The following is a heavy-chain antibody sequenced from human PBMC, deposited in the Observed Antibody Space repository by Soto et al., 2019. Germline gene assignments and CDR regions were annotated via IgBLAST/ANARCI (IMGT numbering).Heavy chain of an antibody. Sequence: GKGLEWIGYIYYSGSTNYNPSLKSRVTISVDTSKNQFSLKLSSVTAADTAVYYCARDYYDRYYYYGMDVWGQGTTVTVSS. CDR2: IYYSGST. CDR3: ARDYYDRYYYYGMDV. J-gene: IGHJ6*02. V-gene: IGHV4-59*01. D-gene: IGHD3-3*01.